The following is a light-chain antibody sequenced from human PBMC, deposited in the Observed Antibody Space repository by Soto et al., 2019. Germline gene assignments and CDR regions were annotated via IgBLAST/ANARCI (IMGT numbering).Light chain of an antibody. CDR1: QSVSSN. CDR3: QQYNNWPPLT. CDR2: GAS. J-gene: IGKJ4*01. Sequence: EIVMTQSPATLSVSPGERATLSCRASQSVSSNLAWYQQKPGQAPRLLIYGASTRATGIPARFSCSGSGTEFTLTISSLQSEDFGVYYCQQYNNWPPLTFGGGTKVEIK. V-gene: IGKV3-15*01.